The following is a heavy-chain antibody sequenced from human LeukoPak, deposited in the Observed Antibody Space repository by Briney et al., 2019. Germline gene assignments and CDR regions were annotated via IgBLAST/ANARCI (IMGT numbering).Heavy chain of an antibody. D-gene: IGHD2-21*01. J-gene: IGHJ4*02. V-gene: IGHV4-38-2*02. CDR3: AREVASLDY. Sequence: PSETLSLTCTASGYSISSGYYWGWIRQPPGKGLEWIGSIYHSGRTFYNPSLKSRVTMAVDTSKNQFSLRLSSVTAADTAVYYCAREVASLDYWGQGTLVTVSS. CDR2: IYHSGRT. CDR1: GYSISSGYY.